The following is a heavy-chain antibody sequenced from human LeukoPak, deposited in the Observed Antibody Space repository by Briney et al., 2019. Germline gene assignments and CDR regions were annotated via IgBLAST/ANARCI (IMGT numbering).Heavy chain of an antibody. Sequence: ASVKVSCKASGYTFSSCGISWVRQAPGQGLEWMGWISAYNGNTNYAQKLQGRVTMTTDTSTSTAYMELRSLRSDDTAVYYCARSPGYCSSTCCYLFAPYFDYWGQGTLVTVSS. D-gene: IGHD2-2*01. CDR2: ISAYNGNT. CDR3: ARSPGYCSSTCCYLFAPYFDY. V-gene: IGHV1-18*01. J-gene: IGHJ4*02. CDR1: GYTFSSCG.